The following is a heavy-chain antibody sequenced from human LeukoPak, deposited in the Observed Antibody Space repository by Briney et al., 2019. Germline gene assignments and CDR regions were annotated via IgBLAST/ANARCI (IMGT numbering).Heavy chain of an antibody. D-gene: IGHD3-3*01. CDR2: INPNSGNT. CDR3: ARGVPTLWNGYFTEFDH. Sequence: ASVTVSCTASGYPFTTHDITWVRQAPGQGLQWLGWINPNSGNTDYAQKFQDRVFMTTDSSINTAYLELRSLKSEDMAVYYCARGVPTLWNGYFTEFDHWGQGTLVTVSS. CDR1: GYPFTTHD. V-gene: IGHV1-8*01. J-gene: IGHJ4*02.